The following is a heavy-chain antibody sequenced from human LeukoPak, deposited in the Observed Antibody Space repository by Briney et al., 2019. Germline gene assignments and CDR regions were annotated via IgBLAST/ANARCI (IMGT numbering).Heavy chain of an antibody. CDR3: ARLSTWFDP. J-gene: IGHJ5*02. CDR1: GGSISSGSYF. Sequence: SETLSLTCSVSGGSISSGSYFWNWIRQPAGKGLEWIGRISFSGSTNYNPSLKSRVTISVDTSKNQFSLKLSSVTAADTAVYYCARLSTWFDPWGQGTLVTVSS. V-gene: IGHV4-61*02. CDR2: ISFSGST. D-gene: IGHD2-2*01.